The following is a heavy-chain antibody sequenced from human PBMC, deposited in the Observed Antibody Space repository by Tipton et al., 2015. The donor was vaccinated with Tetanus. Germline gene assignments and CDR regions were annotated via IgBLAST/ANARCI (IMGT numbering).Heavy chain of an antibody. V-gene: IGHV4-34*01. CDR1: GGSFSGYY. CDR3: ARKRSGYYRIAYFDY. CDR2: INHSGST. Sequence: TLSLTCAVYGGSFSGYYWSWIRQPPGKGLEWIGEINHSGSTNYNPSLKSRVTISVDTSKNQFSLKLSSVTAADTAVYYCARKRSGYYRIAYFDYWGQGTLVTVSS. D-gene: IGHD3-3*01. J-gene: IGHJ4*02.